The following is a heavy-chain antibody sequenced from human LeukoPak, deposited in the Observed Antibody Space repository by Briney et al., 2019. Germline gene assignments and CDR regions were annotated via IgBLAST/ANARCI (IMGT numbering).Heavy chain of an antibody. J-gene: IGHJ4*02. D-gene: IGHD3-3*01. CDR2: ISGSGSTI. CDR1: GFTFSSYE. Sequence: GGSLRLSCAASGFTFSSYEMNWVRQAPGKGLEWVSYISGSGSTIYYADSVKGRFTISRDNAKNSLYLQMNSLRAEDTAVYYCARDAGEYDFDYWGQGTLVTVSS. V-gene: IGHV3-48*03. CDR3: ARDAGEYDFDY.